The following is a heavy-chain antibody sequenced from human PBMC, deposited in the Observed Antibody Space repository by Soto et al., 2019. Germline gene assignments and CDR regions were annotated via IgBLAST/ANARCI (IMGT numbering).Heavy chain of an antibody. CDR2: ISGSGSVT. Sequence: ESGGGLVQPGGSLRLSCAASGSTFSSSAMTWVRQAPGKGLEWVSAISGSGSVTYYTDSVKGRFTISRDNSRNTLYLQMNNLRADDTAVYYCTRNTSGRQGSTLDIWGQGTMVTVSS. D-gene: IGHD6-19*01. V-gene: IGHV3-23*01. CDR3: TRNTSGRQGSTLDI. J-gene: IGHJ3*02. CDR1: GSTFSSSA.